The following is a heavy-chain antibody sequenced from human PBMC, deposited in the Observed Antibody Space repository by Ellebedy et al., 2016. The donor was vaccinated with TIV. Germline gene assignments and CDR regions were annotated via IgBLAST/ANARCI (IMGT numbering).Heavy chain of an antibody. V-gene: IGHV3-30*14. CDR2: ISADGSNE. CDR3: AREMARITMVRGVIIRGMDV. J-gene: IGHJ6*02. CDR1: GFTFNRNA. D-gene: IGHD3-10*01. Sequence: GGSLRLXXAVSGFTFNRNAMHWVRQAPGKGLEWVAVISADGSNEYNADSVKGRFTISRDNSKNMVYLQMNSLRAEDTAVYYCAREMARITMVRGVIIRGMDVWGQGTTVTVSS.